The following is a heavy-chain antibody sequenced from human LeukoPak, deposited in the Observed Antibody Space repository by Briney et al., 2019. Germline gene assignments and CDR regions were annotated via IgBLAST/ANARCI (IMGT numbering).Heavy chain of an antibody. CDR2: ISSSGSTI. J-gene: IGHJ5*02. CDR3: AIAYCGGDCYPGDWFDP. D-gene: IGHD2-21*02. V-gene: IGHV3-48*03. CDR1: GFTFSSYE. Sequence: PGGSQRLSCAASGFTFSSYEMNWVRQAPGRGLEWVSYISSSGSTIYYADSVKGRFTISRDNAKNSLYLQMNSLRAEDTAVYYCAIAYCGGDCYPGDWFDPWGQGTLVTVSS.